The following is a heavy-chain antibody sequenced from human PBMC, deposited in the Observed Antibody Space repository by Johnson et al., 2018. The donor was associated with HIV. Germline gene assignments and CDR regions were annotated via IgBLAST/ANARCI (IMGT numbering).Heavy chain of an antibody. V-gene: IGHV3-66*01. CDR3: ASGTLAAFDI. J-gene: IGHJ3*02. CDR1: GLTVSGNY. D-gene: IGHD1-1*01. Sequence: EVQLVESGGGLVQPGGSMRVSCAASGLTVSGNYMNWVRQAPGKGLEWVSVIYSDGGTYYADSVKGRFTIARDNSKNTLYLQMNSLRAEDTAVYYCASGTLAAFDIWGQGTMVTVSS. CDR2: IYSDGGT.